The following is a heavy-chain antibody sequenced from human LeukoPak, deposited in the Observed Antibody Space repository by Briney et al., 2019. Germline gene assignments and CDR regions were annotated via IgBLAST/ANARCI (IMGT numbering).Heavy chain of an antibody. J-gene: IGHJ4*02. CDR2: ISGSGGST. CDR1: GFTFSNAW. V-gene: IGHV3-23*01. Sequence: GGSLRLSCAASGFTFSNAWMSWVRQAPGKGLEWVSAISGSGGSTYYADSVKGRFTISRDNSKNTLYLQMNSLRAEDTAVYYCAREVAYYYGSGSYWDTGVYYFDYWGQGTLVTVSS. D-gene: IGHD3-10*01. CDR3: AREVAYYYGSGSYWDTGVYYFDY.